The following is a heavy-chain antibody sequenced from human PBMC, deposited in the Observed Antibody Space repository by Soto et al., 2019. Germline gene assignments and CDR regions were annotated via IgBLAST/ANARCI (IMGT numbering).Heavy chain of an antibody. J-gene: IGHJ4*02. D-gene: IGHD6-19*01. CDR3: AKDPRPHIAVAGQIDY. V-gene: IGHV3-9*01. CDR2: ISWNSGSI. CDR1: GFTFDDYA. Sequence: EVQLVESGGGLVQPGRSLRLSCAASGFTFDDYAMHWVRQAPGKGLEWVSGISWNSGSIGYADSVKGRFTISRDNAKNSLDLQMDSPRAEDTALYYCAKDPRPHIAVAGQIDYWGQGTLVTVSS.